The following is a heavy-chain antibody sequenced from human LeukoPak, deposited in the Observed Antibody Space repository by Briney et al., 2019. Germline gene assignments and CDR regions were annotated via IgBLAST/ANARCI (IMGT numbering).Heavy chain of an antibody. CDR1: GFTFSSYD. Sequence: GGSLRLSCAASGFTFSSYDMHWVRQATGKGLEWVAAMGTAGDKYYPGSVKGRFTISRENAKNSLYLQMNSLRAEDTAVYYCARTYRSGWYFDYWGQGTLVAVSS. CDR3: ARTYRSGWYFDY. CDR2: MGTAGDK. V-gene: IGHV3-13*01. J-gene: IGHJ4*02. D-gene: IGHD6-19*01.